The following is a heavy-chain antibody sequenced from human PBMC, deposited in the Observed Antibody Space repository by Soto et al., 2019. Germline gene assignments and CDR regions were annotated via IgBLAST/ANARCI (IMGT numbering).Heavy chain of an antibody. CDR3: AREWSLSVAAPGY. CDR1: GYSFTSWR. J-gene: IGHJ4*02. CDR2: INPYNGKT. V-gene: IGHV1-18*01. D-gene: IGHD6-19*01. Sequence: GASVKVCCKASGYSFTSWRITWVRQAPGQGLEYMGWINPYNGKTNYAQKFQGRVTMTTDTSTNTAYMELGSLRSDDTAVYYCAREWSLSVAAPGYWGQGTLVTVSS.